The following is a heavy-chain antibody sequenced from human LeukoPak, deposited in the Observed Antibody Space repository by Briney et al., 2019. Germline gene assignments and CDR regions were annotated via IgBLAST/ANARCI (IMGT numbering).Heavy chain of an antibody. J-gene: IGHJ6*03. V-gene: IGHV3-7*01. CDR1: GFTLRSYR. CDR3: ARAGYCTSNSCYSPNFYYMDV. D-gene: IGHD2-2*01. CDR2: IKEDANEE. Sequence: GSLRLSCAASGFTLRSYRMSWVRQAPGKGLEWVANIKEDANEEYYVDSVRGRFIISRDNAKNSLFLQMYSLRADDTAVYYCARAGYCTSNSCYSPNFYYMDVWGKGTTVAASS.